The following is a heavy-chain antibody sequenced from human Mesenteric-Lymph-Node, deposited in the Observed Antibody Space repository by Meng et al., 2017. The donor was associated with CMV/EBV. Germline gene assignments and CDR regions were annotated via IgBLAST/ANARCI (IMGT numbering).Heavy chain of an antibody. J-gene: IGHJ5*02. CDR2: INHSGST. CDR1: GESFSGYY. D-gene: IGHD2-2*02. CDR3: AREHIVVVPAAIISNWFDP. Sequence: GSLRLSCAVFGESFSGYYWSWIRQPPGKGLEWIGEINHSGSTNYNPSLKSRVTISVDTSKNQFSLKLSSVTAADTAVYYCAREHIVVVPAAIISNWFDPWGQGTLVTVSS. V-gene: IGHV4-34*01.